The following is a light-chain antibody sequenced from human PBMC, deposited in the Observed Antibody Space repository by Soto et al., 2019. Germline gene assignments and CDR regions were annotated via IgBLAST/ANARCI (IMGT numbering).Light chain of an antibody. J-gene: IGKJ4*01. V-gene: IGKV1-5*01. CDR2: GAS. CDR3: QQYNRYSLT. Sequence: DIQMTQSPSTLSASVGDRVTITCRASQSISSWLAWYQQKPGKAPKLLIYGASSLESGVPSRFSGSGSDTEFTLTINNLQPDDFATYHCQQYNRYSLTFGGGTKV. CDR1: QSISSW.